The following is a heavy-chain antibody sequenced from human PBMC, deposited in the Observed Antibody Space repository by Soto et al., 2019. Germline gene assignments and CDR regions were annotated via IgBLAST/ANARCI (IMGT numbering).Heavy chain of an antibody. CDR3: AKSWYDSSGYIDY. Sequence: EVQLLESGGGLVQPGGSLRLSCAASGFTFSSYAMSWVRQAPGKGLEWVSAISGSGGSTYYADSVKGRFTISRDNSKNTLYLQVNSLRGEDTAVYYCAKSWYDSSGYIDYWGQGTLVTVSS. J-gene: IGHJ4*02. CDR2: ISGSGGST. CDR1: GFTFSSYA. V-gene: IGHV3-23*01. D-gene: IGHD3-22*01.